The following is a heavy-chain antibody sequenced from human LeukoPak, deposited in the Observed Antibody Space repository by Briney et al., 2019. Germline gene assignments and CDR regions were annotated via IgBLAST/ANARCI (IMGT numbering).Heavy chain of an antibody. D-gene: IGHD2-2*01. CDR1: GLAVSTIY. J-gene: IGHJ4*02. CDR3: ARDHCSSNSCYADDCFDY. Sequence: GGSLRLSCAASGLAVSTIYMSWVRQAPGKGLEWVSIIYTGGTTYYADSVQGRFTISRDNSKNTLFLQMNSLSAEDTAVYFCARDHCSSNSCYADDCFDYWGQGTLVTVSS. V-gene: IGHV3-53*01. CDR2: IYTGGTT.